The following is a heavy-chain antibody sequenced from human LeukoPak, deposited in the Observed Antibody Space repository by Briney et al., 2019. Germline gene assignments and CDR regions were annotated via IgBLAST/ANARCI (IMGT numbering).Heavy chain of an antibody. D-gene: IGHD5-24*01. CDR2: ISHSGST. Sequence: SETLSLTCAVSGGSISSTNRWSWVRQPPGKGLEWIGEISHSGSTNYNPSLKSRVTISVDKSKNQFSLKLSSVTAADTAVYYCARDLQGWLPDAFDIWGQGTMVTVSS. J-gene: IGHJ3*02. V-gene: IGHV4-4*02. CDR1: GGSISSTNR. CDR3: ARDLQGWLPDAFDI.